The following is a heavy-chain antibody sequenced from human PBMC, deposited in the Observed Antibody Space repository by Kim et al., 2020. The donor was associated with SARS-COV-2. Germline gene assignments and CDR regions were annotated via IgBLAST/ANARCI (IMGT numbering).Heavy chain of an antibody. CDR1: GFTFSTYC. V-gene: IGHV3-7*03. Sequence: GGSLRLSCAASGFTFSTYCMSWVRQAPGKGLEWVANIKPDGREDYYADSVKGRFTISRDNAKNSLYLQMNGLRVEDTAVYYCERQASWSFDHWGQGTLVT. CDR2: IKPDGRED. J-gene: IGHJ4*02. CDR3: ERQASWSFDH.